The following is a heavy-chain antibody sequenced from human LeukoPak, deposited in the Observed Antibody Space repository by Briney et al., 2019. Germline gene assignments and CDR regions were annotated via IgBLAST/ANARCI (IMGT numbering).Heavy chain of an antibody. J-gene: IGHJ4*02. CDR2: INHSGST. CDR3: ARGSVDYGGNSDDFDY. D-gene: IGHD4-23*01. V-gene: IGHV4-34*01. Sequence: SETLSLTCAVYGGSFSGYYWSWIRQPPGKGLEWIGEINHSGSTNYNPSLKSRVTLSVDTSKNQFSLKLSSVTAADTAVYYCARGSVDYGGNSDDFDYWGQGTLVTVSS. CDR1: GGSFSGYY.